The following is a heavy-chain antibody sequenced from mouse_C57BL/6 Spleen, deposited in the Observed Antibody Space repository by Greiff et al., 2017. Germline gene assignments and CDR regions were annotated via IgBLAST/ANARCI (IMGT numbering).Heavy chain of an antibody. CDR3: ERTITEGFYAMDY. J-gene: IGHJ4*01. CDR2: IHPNSGST. Sequence: QVQLQQPGAELVKPGASVKLSCKASGYNFTSYWMHWVKQRPGQGLEWIGMIHPNSGSTNYNAKFKSKATLTVDKSSSTAYMQLSHLTSEDSAVYYCERTITEGFYAMDYWGQGTSLTVSS. V-gene: IGHV1-64*01. D-gene: IGHD1-2*01. CDR1: GYNFTSYW.